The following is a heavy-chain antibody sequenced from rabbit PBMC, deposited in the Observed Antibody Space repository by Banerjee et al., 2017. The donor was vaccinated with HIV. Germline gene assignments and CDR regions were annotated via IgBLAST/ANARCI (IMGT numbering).Heavy chain of an antibody. CDR2: INAVTGKA. CDR1: GFTLNSYW. J-gene: IGHJ4*01. Sequence: QEQLVESGGGLVQPGGSLKLSCKASGFTLNSYWMSWVRQAPGKGLTWIACINAVTGKAVYATWAKGRFTFSKTSSTTVTLQMTSLTAADTATYFCARDLAGVIGWNFYLWGQGTLVTVS. D-gene: IGHD4-1*01. V-gene: IGHV1S45*01. CDR3: ARDLAGVIGWNFYL.